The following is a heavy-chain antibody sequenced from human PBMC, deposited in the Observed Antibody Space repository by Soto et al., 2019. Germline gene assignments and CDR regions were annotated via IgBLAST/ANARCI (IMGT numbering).Heavy chain of an antibody. D-gene: IGHD6-13*01. CDR2: IYYTGST. V-gene: IGHV4-59*02. CDR3: AKYRRTEAEGFTLDY. Sequence: XTLSLPCTASGXSVNNYEWSWIRQPPGKRLEWIGYIYYTGSTTYNTSLESRVTMSVDTSKKQFSLKLNSLNAADTAVYYCAKYRRTEAEGFTLDYWGRGTLGTVSS. CDR1: GXSVNNYE. J-gene: IGHJ4*02.